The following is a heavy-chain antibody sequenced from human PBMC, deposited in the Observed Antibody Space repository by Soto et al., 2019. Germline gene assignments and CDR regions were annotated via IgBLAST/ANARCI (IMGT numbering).Heavy chain of an antibody. CDR1: GFTFSTYS. V-gene: IGHV3-48*01. CDR3: ARFKYYYDSSGPPGY. Sequence: GGSLRLSCAASGFTFSTYSMNWVRQAPGKGLEWVSYISSSSSTIFYTDSVKGRFTVSRDNAKNSLYLQMNSLRVEDTAVYYCARFKYYYDSSGPPGYCGQGNLVTVSS. CDR2: ISSSSSTI. J-gene: IGHJ4*02. D-gene: IGHD3-22*01.